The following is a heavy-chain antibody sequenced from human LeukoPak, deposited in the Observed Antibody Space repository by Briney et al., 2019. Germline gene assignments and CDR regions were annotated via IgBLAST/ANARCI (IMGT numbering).Heavy chain of an antibody. CDR2: ISYDGSNK. Sequence: GRSLRLSCAASGFTFSSYAMHWVRQAPGKGLEWVAVISYDGSNKYYADSVKGRFTISRDNSKNTLYLQMNSLRAEDTAVYYCARVSGYSSSWDDYWGQGTLVTVSS. CDR1: GFTFSSYA. V-gene: IGHV3-30*04. CDR3: ARVSGYSSSWDDY. D-gene: IGHD6-13*01. J-gene: IGHJ4*02.